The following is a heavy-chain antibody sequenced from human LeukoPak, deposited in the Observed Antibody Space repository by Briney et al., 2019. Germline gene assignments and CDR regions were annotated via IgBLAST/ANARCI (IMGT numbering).Heavy chain of an antibody. CDR3: ARDHRSQYSSSWYGGIYFDY. J-gene: IGHJ4*02. Sequence: GGSLRLSCAASGFTFSSYDMNWVRQAPGKGLEWVSYISSSGSTIYYADSVKGRFTISRDNAKNSLYLQMNSLRAEDTAVYYCARDHRSQYSSSWYGGIYFDYWGQGTLVTVSS. V-gene: IGHV3-48*03. CDR1: GFTFSSYD. D-gene: IGHD6-13*01. CDR2: ISSSGSTI.